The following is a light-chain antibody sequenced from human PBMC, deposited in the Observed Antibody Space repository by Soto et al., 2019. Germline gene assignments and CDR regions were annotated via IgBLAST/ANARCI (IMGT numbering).Light chain of an antibody. Sequence: QSALTQPASVSGSPRQSITIPCTGTSSDVGSHNLVSWYQQHPGQAPKLMIYEVTKRPLGVSTRFSASKSGNTASLTISGLQAEDEADYYCCSYGGSRAVFGGGTQLTVL. J-gene: IGLJ7*01. V-gene: IGLV2-23*02. CDR3: CSYGGSRAV. CDR2: EVT. CDR1: SSDVGSHNL.